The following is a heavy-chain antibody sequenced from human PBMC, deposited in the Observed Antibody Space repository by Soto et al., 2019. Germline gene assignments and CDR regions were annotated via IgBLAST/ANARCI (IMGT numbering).Heavy chain of an antibody. D-gene: IGHD3-16*01. V-gene: IGHV4-59*08. CDR2: IYYSGST. J-gene: IGHJ3*02. CDR1: GGSISSYY. CDR3: ARRYGWAFDI. Sequence: QVQLQESGPGLVKPSETLSRTCTVSGGSISSYYWSWIRQPPGKGLEWIGYIYYSGSTNYNPSPKSRATLSADTSKNQFSLKLSSVTAADTAVYYCARRYGWAFDIWGQGTMVTVSS.